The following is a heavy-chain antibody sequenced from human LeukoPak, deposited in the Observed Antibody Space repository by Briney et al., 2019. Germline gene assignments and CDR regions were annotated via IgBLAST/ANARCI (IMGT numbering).Heavy chain of an antibody. D-gene: IGHD1-1*01. CDR2: IYYSGST. J-gene: IGHJ4*02. Sequence: SETLSLTRTVSGGSISSSSYYWGWIRQPPGKGLEWIGSIYYSGSTYYNPSLKSRVTISVDTSKNQFSLKLSSVTAADTAVYYCASTNWNDVDYWGQGTLVTVSS. CDR1: GGSISSSSYY. V-gene: IGHV4-39*07. CDR3: ASTNWNDVDY.